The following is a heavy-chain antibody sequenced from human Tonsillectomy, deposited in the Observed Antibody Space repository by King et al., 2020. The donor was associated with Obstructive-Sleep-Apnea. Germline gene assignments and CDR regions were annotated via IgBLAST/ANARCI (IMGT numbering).Heavy chain of an antibody. CDR1: GFSFSTYA. CDR2: ISSGGEST. Sequence: VQLVESGGGLVQPGGSLRVSCAASGFSFSTYAMSWVRQVPGKGLEWVSSISSGGESTYFADSVKGRFTVYRDNSKNTLYLQMESLTAGDTAIDNCAKGDATSSSGWYYFDHWGQGTLVTVSS. J-gene: IGHJ4*02. CDR3: AKGDATSSSGWYYFDH. D-gene: IGHD6-13*01. V-gene: IGHV3-23*04.